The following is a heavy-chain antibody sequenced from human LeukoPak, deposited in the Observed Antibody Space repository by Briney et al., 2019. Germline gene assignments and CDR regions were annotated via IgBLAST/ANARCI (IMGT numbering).Heavy chain of an antibody. J-gene: IGHJ6*02. Sequence: GASVKVSCKASGFTFSNTAVQWVRQARGQRLEWIGWIVVGGGNTNYAQKFQERITITRDMSTRTAYMELSSLRSEDTAVYYCAADQAEYCDGDCYNVWGQGTTVTVSS. D-gene: IGHD2-21*02. CDR1: GFTFSNTA. CDR2: IVVGGGNT. CDR3: AADQAEYCDGDCYNV. V-gene: IGHV1-58*01.